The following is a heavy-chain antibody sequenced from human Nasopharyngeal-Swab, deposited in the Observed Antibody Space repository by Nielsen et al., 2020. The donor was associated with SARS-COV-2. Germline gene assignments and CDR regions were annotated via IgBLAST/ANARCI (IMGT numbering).Heavy chain of an antibody. CDR1: GFTFSSYN. J-gene: IGHJ6*02. D-gene: IGHD2-2*01. CDR2: ISSSSSYI. Sequence: GESLKISCAASGFTFSSYNMNWVRQAPGKGLEWVSSISSSSSYIYYADSVKGRFTISRDNAKNSLYLQMNSLRAEDTAVYYCARDSRVVVPAALYYYYGMDVWGQGTTVTVSS. CDR3: ARDSRVVVPAALYYYYGMDV. V-gene: IGHV3-21*01.